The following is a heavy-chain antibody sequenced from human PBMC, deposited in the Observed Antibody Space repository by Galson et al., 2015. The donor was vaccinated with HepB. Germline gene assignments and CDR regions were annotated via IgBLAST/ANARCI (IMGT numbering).Heavy chain of an antibody. V-gene: IGHV3-21*01. CDR3: ARGLYSSSAGGDY. CDR1: GFTFSSYS. D-gene: IGHD6-6*01. CDR2: ISSSSSYI. J-gene: IGHJ4*02. Sequence: SLRLSCAVSGFTFSSYSMNWVRQAPGKGLEWVSSISSSSSYIYYADSVKGRFTISRDNAKNSLYLQMNSLRAEDTAVYYCARGLYSSSAGGDYWGQGTLVTVSS.